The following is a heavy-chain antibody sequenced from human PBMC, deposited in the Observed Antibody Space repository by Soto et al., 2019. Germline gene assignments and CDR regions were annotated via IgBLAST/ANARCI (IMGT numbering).Heavy chain of an antibody. J-gene: IGHJ6*01. CDR3: ARAPLLLYYDFWRDHQVYGM. CDR2: INHSGST. D-gene: IGHD3-3*01. Sequence: YCIRISAPTEKGLEWIGEINHSGSTNYNPSLKSRVTISVDTSKNQFSLKLSSVTAADTAVYYCARAPLLLYYDFWRDHQVYGM. V-gene: IGHV4-34*01. CDR1: Y.